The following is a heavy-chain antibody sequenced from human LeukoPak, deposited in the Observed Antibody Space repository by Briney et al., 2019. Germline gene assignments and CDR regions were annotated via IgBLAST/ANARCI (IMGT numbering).Heavy chain of an antibody. CDR3: ARDLAATITYYYYGMDV. J-gene: IGHJ6*02. CDR1: GFTFSNYN. Sequence: PGGSLRLSCAASGFTFSNYNMNWVRQAPGKGLEGISYISSSGSAIYYADSVKGRFTISRDNAKKSLYLQMNSLRDEDTAVYYCARDLAATITYYYYGMDVWGQGTTVTVSS. D-gene: IGHD5-24*01. CDR2: ISSSGSAI. V-gene: IGHV3-48*02.